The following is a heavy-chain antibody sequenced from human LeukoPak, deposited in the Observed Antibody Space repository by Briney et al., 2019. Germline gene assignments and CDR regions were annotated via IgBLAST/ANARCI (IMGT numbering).Heavy chain of an antibody. J-gene: IGHJ6*03. D-gene: IGHD3-10*01. Sequence: GGSLRLSCAASGFTFSSYGMHWVRQAPGKGLEWVSVTYSGGRTYYEDSVKGRFTISRDNSKNTLYLQMNSLRAEDTAVYYCARVYYGSGSLHYYYYYMDVWGKGTTVTISS. V-gene: IGHV3-53*01. CDR2: TYSGGRT. CDR3: ARVYYGSGSLHYYYYYMDV. CDR1: GFTFSSYG.